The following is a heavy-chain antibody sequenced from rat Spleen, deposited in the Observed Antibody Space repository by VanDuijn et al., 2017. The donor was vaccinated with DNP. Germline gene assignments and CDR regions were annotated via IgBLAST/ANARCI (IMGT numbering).Heavy chain of an antibody. CDR3: ATHSNYGDY. CDR1: GFIFSDYN. Sequence: EVQLVESGGGLVQPGRSLKLSCAASGFIFSDYNMAWVRQAPKKGLEWVASISPSGGTTYYRDSVKGRFTISRDNAKNTLYLQMNSLRSEDTATYYGATHSNYGDYWGQGVMVTVSS. V-gene: IGHV5-27*01. D-gene: IGHD1-10*01. J-gene: IGHJ2*01. CDR2: ISPSGGTT.